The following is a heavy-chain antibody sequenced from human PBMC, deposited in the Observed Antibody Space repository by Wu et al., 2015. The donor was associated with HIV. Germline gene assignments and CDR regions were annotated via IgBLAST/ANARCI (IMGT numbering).Heavy chain of an antibody. D-gene: IGHD2-2*03. CDR2: IDPSSGST. J-gene: IGHJ5*02. Sequence: QVHLVQSGAEVKKPGASVKISCKASAYTFIDYYIHWVRQPPGHGLEWVGIIDPSSGSTSYAQKFKGRVTMTRDTSTATVYMELRSLRSEDTAVYSCARAGGFCSGTSCLDLWGQGTLVTVFS. V-gene: IGHV1-46*01. CDR3: ARAGGFCSGTSCLDL. CDR1: AYTFIDYY.